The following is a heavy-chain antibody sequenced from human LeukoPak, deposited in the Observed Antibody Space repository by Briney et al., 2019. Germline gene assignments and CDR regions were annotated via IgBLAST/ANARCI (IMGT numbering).Heavy chain of an antibody. J-gene: IGHJ4*02. D-gene: IGHD6-19*01. CDR2: LSSDGRNK. Sequence: GGSLRLSCAASGFTFSNYGMHWVRQAPGKGLEWVAVLSSDGRNKYYADSVKGRFTISRDNSKNTLYLQMNSLRAEDTAVYYCAKDRGYSSGNFDYWGQGTLVTVSS. V-gene: IGHV3-30*18. CDR3: AKDRGYSSGNFDY. CDR1: GFTFSNYG.